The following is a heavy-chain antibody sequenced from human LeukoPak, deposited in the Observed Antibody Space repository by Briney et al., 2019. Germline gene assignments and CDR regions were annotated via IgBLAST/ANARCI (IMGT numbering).Heavy chain of an antibody. CDR1: GGPISSMSYY. V-gene: IGHV4-39*01. CDR2: IFYSGRT. Sequence: SETLSLTCTVSGGPISSMSYYWDWIRQPPGKGLEWIGSIFYSGRTYYNPSLKSRFTTSVDTSKNQFSLNLGSVTAADTAVYYCVRRVNPAYYYYYMDVWGKGTTVTVSS. D-gene: IGHD6-25*01. J-gene: IGHJ6*03. CDR3: VRRVNPAYYYYYMDV.